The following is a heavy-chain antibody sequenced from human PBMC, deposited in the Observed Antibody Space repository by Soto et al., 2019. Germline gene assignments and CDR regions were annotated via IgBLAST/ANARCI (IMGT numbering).Heavy chain of an antibody. CDR1: GGTFSSYA. CDR2: IIPIPGTA. Sequence: QVQLVQSGAEVKKPGSSVKVSCKASGGTFSSYAISWVRQAPEQGLEWMGGIIPIPGTANYAQKFQGRVTITADEATSKAYMELSSLRSEDTAVYYCARSQGSSTSLEIYYYYYYGMDVWGQGTTVTVSS. D-gene: IGHD2-2*01. CDR3: ARSQGSSTSLEIYYYYYYGMDV. V-gene: IGHV1-69*01. J-gene: IGHJ6*02.